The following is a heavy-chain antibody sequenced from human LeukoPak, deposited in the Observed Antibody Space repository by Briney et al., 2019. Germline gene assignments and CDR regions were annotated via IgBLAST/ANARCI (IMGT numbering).Heavy chain of an antibody. CDR3: ARDTVPYSYGQKLIDY. V-gene: IGHV3-30-3*01. Sequence: PGGSLRLSCAASGFTFSSYAMHWVRQAPGKGLEWVAVISYDGSNKYYADSVKGRFTISRDNSKNTLYLQMNSLRAEDTAVYYCARDTVPYSYGQKLIDYWGQGTLVTVSS. J-gene: IGHJ4*02. D-gene: IGHD5-18*01. CDR1: GFTFSSYA. CDR2: ISYDGSNK.